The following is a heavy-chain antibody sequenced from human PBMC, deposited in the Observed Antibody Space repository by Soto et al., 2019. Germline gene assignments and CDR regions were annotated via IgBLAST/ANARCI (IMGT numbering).Heavy chain of an antibody. CDR1: GYSFTSYW. CDR3: ARHYGVHYYDSSGYYYRFDY. CDR2: IYPGDSDT. Sequence: GESLKISCKGSGYSFTSYWIGWVRQMPGKGLEWMGIIYPGDSDTRYSPYFQGQVTISADKFISTAYLQWSSLKASDTSMYYCARHYGVHYYDSSGYYYRFDYWGQGTLVTVSS. V-gene: IGHV5-51*01. J-gene: IGHJ4*02. D-gene: IGHD3-22*01.